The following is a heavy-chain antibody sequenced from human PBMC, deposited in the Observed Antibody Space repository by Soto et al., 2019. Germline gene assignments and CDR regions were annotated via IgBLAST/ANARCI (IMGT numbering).Heavy chain of an antibody. V-gene: IGHV3-74*01. CDR3: APLGIGELDH. CDR1: GFTFSSYW. CDR2: INSDGSST. J-gene: IGHJ4*02. D-gene: IGHD1-26*01. Sequence: PGGSLRLSCAASGFTFSSYWIHWVRQAPGKGLVWVSRINSDGSSTSYADPVKGRFTISRDNAKNTLYLQMNSLRAEDTAVYYCAPLGIGELDHWGQGTLVTVSS.